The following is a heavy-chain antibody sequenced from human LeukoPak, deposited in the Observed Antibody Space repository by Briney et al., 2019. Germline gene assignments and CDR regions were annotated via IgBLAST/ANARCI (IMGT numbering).Heavy chain of an antibody. CDR2: ISASGGST. CDR1: GFTFSSSA. V-gene: IGHV3-23*01. CDR3: AKGPGYSSSWYRAEYFQH. J-gene: IGHJ1*01. Sequence: GGSLRLSCAASGFTFSSSAMSWVRQVPGKGLEWVSGISASGGSTYYADSVRGRFTISRDNSKNTLYVQMNSLRDEDTAVYYCAKGPGYSSSWYRAEYFQHWGQGTLVTVSS. D-gene: IGHD6-13*01.